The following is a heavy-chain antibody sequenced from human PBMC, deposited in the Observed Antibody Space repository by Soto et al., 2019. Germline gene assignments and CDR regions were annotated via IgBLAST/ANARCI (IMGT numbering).Heavy chain of an antibody. Sequence: QVQLQESGPGLVKPSETLSLTCTVSGGSISSYYWNWFRQPPGKGLAWNGYFYYSGSTNYNPYLRSRVTLSVDTSKHVFHLKLSSVIAADTAVYYCARQSPGGVARRGGWYFDLRGRGTPVSVPS. CDR3: ARQSPGGVARRGGWYFDL. V-gene: IGHV4-59*01. CDR1: GGSISSYY. D-gene: IGHD6-6*01. J-gene: IGHJ2*01. CDR2: FYYSGST.